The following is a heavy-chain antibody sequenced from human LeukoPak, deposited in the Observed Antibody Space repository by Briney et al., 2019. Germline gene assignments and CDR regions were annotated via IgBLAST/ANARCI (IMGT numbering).Heavy chain of an antibody. CDR1: GVTFRSYG. Sequence: GGSLRLSCAASGVTFRSYGMHWVRQAPGKGLEWVAVISYDGSNKYYADSVKGRFTISRDNSKNTLDLQMNSLRGEDTAVYYCAKVYSANYWRPHFDYWGQGTQVTVSS. V-gene: IGHV3-30*18. J-gene: IGHJ4*02. D-gene: IGHD1-26*01. CDR3: AKVYSANYWRPHFDY. CDR2: ISYDGSNK.